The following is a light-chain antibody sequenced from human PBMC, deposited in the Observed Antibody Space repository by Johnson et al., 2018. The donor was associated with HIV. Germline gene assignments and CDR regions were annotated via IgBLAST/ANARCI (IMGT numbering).Light chain of an antibody. V-gene: IGLV1-51*02. J-gene: IGLJ1*01. CDR2: ENN. CDR1: SSNIGNNY. CDR3: GTWDSSLSTYV. Sequence: HSVLTQPPSVSAAPGQKVTISCSGSSSNIGNNYVSWYQQLPGTAPKLLIYENNKRPSGIPARFSGSKSGTSATLGLTALQTGDEADYYCGTWDSSLSTYVFGTGTKVTVL.